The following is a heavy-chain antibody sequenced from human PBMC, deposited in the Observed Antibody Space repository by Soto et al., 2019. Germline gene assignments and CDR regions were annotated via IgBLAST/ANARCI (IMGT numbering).Heavy chain of an antibody. J-gene: IGHJ4*02. D-gene: IGHD6-6*01. V-gene: IGHV1-69*01. Sequence: QVQLVQSGAEVKKPGSSVKVSCKASGGTFSSYAISWVRQAPGQGLEWMGGIIPIFGTANYAQKFQGRVTITADESTSTANMELSSLRSEDTAVYYCARQPPFVECSSSSQNPTYYFDYWGQGTLVTVSS. CDR1: GGTFSSYA. CDR3: ARQPPFVECSSSSQNPTYYFDY. CDR2: IIPIFGTA.